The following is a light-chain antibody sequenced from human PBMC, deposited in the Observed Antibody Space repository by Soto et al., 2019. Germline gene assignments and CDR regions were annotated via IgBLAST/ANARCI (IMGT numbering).Light chain of an antibody. CDR1: QSISSW. J-gene: IGKJ5*01. CDR3: QQTYRIPPT. Sequence: DIQMPQSPSTVSSSVWDRVTITRRASQSISSWLAWYQQKPGKAPNLLIYAASSLQSGVPPRFSGSGSGTGFTLTISSLQPEDFALYYCQQTYRIPPTFGQGTRLEIK. V-gene: IGKV1-39*01. CDR2: AAS.